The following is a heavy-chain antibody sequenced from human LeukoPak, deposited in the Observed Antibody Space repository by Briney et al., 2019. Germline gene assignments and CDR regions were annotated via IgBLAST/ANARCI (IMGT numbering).Heavy chain of an antibody. Sequence: ASVKVSCKASGYTFTNYGISWVRQAHGQGLEWMGWISTYKSHTNYAQKFQGRVTMITDTSTNTAYMELRSLRSDDTAVYYCAREDNDDYYYYGMDVWGQGTAVTVSS. CDR1: GYTFTNYG. J-gene: IGHJ6*02. D-gene: IGHD1-1*01. V-gene: IGHV1-18*01. CDR2: ISTYKSHT. CDR3: AREDNDDYYYYGMDV.